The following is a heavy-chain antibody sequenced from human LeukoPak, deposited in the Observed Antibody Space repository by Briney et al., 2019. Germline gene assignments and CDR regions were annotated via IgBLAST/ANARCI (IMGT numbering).Heavy chain of an antibody. CDR3: AKDARAGPVDTGILNYYYYMDV. J-gene: IGHJ6*03. V-gene: IGHV3-30*02. D-gene: IGHD5-18*01. Sequence: GGSLRLSCAASGFTFTTYGMHWVRQAPGKGLEWVAFILYDGSNKYYADAVKGRFTISRDNSKNTLYLQMHSLRAEDTAVYYCAKDARAGPVDTGILNYYYYMDVWGKGTTVTVSS. CDR1: GFTFTTYG. CDR2: ILYDGSNK.